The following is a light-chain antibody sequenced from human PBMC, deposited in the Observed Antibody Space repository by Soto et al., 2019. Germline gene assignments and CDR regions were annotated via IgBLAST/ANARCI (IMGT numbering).Light chain of an antibody. J-gene: IGLJ2*01. CDR1: SSDLGAYDF. CDR2: EVS. CDR3: SSYAGSNNLI. V-gene: IGLV2-8*01. Sequence: QSVLTQPPSASGSPGQSVTISCTGTSSDLGAYDFVSWYQQHPGKAPKLMIYEVSKRPSGVPDRFSGSKSGNTASLTVTGLQAEEEADYYCSSYAGSNNLIFGGGTKLTVL.